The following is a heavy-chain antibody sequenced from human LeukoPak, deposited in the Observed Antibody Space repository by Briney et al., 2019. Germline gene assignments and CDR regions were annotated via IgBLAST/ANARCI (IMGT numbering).Heavy chain of an antibody. Sequence: QPGGSLRLSCAASGFTVSSDYMSWVRQAPGKGLEWVSVIYSGGSTYYADSVKGRFTISRDNSKNTLYLQMNSLRAEDTAVYYCAMRKRGPRFFDYWGQGTLVTVSS. D-gene: IGHD3/OR15-3a*01. CDR2: IYSGGST. J-gene: IGHJ4*02. V-gene: IGHV3-53*01. CDR1: GFTVSSDY. CDR3: AMRKRGPRFFDY.